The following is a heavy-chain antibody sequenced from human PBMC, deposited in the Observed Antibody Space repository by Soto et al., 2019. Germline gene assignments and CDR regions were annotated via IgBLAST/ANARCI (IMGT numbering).Heavy chain of an antibody. Sequence: SGGSLRLSCAASGFTFSSYAMSWVRQAPGKGLEWVSAISGSGGSTYYADSVKGRFTISRDNSKNTLYLQMNSLRAEDTAVYYCAKDRGYYDILTAPNWFDPWGQGTLVTVSS. J-gene: IGHJ5*02. V-gene: IGHV3-23*01. D-gene: IGHD3-9*01. CDR3: AKDRGYYDILTAPNWFDP. CDR2: ISGSGGST. CDR1: GFTFSSYA.